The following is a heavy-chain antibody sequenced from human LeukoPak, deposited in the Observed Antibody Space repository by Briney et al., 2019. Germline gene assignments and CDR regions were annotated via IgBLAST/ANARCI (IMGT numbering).Heavy chain of an antibody. D-gene: IGHD2-2*01. V-gene: IGHV3-30-3*01. Sequence: GGSLRLSCAASGFTFSSHAMHWVRQAPGKGLEWVACISYDGSIKYYADSVKGRFTISRDNSKNTLYLQMSSLRTEDTAVYYCARDRSRNYSCYYWGQVTLVSVSS. CDR1: GFTFSSHA. CDR3: ARDRSRNYSCYY. CDR2: ISYDGSIK. J-gene: IGHJ4*02.